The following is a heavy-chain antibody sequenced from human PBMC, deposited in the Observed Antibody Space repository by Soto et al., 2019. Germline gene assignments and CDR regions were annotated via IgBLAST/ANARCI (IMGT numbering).Heavy chain of an antibody. J-gene: IGHJ3*02. CDR1: SGSIGTYF. V-gene: IGHV4-59*01. D-gene: IGHD1-26*01. CDR2: IYYSGTT. Sequence: QVQLRESGPGLVKPSETLSLTCTVSSGSIGTYFWSWIRQPPGKGLGWIGYIYYSGTTNYNPSLKSRVTIFLGTSKNQFSLRLSSVTAADTAVYYCARGRGGTYDAFDIWGQGTLVTVSS. CDR3: ARGRGGTYDAFDI.